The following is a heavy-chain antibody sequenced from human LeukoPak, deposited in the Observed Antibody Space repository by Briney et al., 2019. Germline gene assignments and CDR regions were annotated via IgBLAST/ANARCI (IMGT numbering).Heavy chain of an antibody. CDR2: IYHSGST. CDR1: GGSISSSNW. J-gene: IGHJ5*02. Sequence: PSGTLSLTCAVSGGSISSSNWWSWVRQPPGKGLEWIGEIYHSGSTNYNPSLKSRVTISVDTSKNQFSLKLSSVTAADTAVYYCARGRFGESVYWFDPWGQGTLVTVSS. D-gene: IGHD3-10*01. V-gene: IGHV4-4*02. CDR3: ARGRFGESVYWFDP.